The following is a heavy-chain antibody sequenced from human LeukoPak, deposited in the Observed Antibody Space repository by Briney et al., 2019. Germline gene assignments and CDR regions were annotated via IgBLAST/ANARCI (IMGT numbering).Heavy chain of an antibody. CDR3: ARAEAYCGGDCYSDY. V-gene: IGHV1-18*01. CDR2: ISAYNGNT. D-gene: IGHD2-21*01. J-gene: IGHJ4*02. CDR1: GYTFTSYG. Sequence: ASVKVSCKASGYTFTSYGISWVRQAPGQGREWMGWISAYNGNTNYAQKLQGRVTMTTDTYTSTAYMELRSLRSDDTAVYYCARAEAYCGGDCYSDYWGQGTLVTVSS.